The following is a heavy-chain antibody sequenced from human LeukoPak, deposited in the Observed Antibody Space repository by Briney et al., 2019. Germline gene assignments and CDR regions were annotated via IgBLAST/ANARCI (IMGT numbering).Heavy chain of an antibody. D-gene: IGHD6-13*01. CDR3: ARAGIAAARGNEYFQH. CDR2: IIPIFGTA. J-gene: IGHJ1*01. V-gene: IGHV1-69*05. Sequence: SVKVSCKASGGTFSSYAISWVRQAPGQGLEWMGGIIPIFGTANYAQKLQGRVTMTTDTSTSTAYMELRSLRSDDTAVYYCARAGIAAARGNEYFQHWGQGTLVTVSS. CDR1: GGTFSSYA.